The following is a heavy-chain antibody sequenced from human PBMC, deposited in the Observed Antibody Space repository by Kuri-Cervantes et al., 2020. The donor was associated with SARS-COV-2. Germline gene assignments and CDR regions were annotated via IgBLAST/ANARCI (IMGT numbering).Heavy chain of an antibody. CDR1: GFSFSSYG. Sequence: GESLKISCAASGFSFSSYGMSWVRQAPGKGLEWVAAISASGNTPFYADSVKGRFTISRDNSKTTLYLQMDNLRAEDTAFYYCTKGSVMIPVPNAWGQGTLVTVAS. J-gene: IGHJ5*02. CDR2: ISASGNTP. CDR3: TKGSVMIPVPNA. V-gene: IGHV3-23*01. D-gene: IGHD2-21*01.